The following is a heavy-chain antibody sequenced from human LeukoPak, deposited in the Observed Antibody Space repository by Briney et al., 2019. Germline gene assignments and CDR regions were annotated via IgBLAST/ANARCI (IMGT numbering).Heavy chain of an antibody. Sequence: GGSLRLSCATSGFIFYSYAMHWVRQAPGKGLEWVAVISNDETNKYYADSVKGRFTISRDNSKNTLYLQLNSLRAEDTAVYYCARDRVCSGGSCYFSALDISGQGTMVTVSS. D-gene: IGHD2-15*01. V-gene: IGHV3-30*04. CDR2: ISNDETNK. CDR3: ARDRVCSGGSCYFSALDI. CDR1: GFIFYSYA. J-gene: IGHJ3*02.